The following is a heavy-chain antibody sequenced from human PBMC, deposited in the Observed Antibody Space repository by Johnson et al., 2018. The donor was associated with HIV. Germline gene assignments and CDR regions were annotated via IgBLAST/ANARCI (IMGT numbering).Heavy chain of an antibody. CDR1: GFTFSNYP. J-gene: IGHJ3*02. Sequence: VQLVESGGGVVQPGRSLRLSCAASGFTFSNYPMHWVRQAPGKGLEWVSGISWNSGSIGYADSVKGRFTISRDNSKNTVYLQMNSLRAEDTALYYCARRGGSGWSAFDIWGQGTIVTVSS. CDR2: ISWNSGSI. CDR3: ARRGGSGWSAFDI. V-gene: IGHV3-9*01. D-gene: IGHD6-19*01.